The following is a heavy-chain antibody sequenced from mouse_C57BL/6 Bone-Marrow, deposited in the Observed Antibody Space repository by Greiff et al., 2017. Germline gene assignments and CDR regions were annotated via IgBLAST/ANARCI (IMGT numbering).Heavy chain of an antibody. CDR3: VGGDYYSNFPLDY. V-gene: IGHV1-58*01. CDR2: IYIGNGYT. D-gene: IGHD2-5*01. Sequence: VQLKQSGAELVRPGSSVKMSCKTSGYTFTSYGINWVKQRPGQGLEWIGYIYIGNGYTEYNEKFKGKATLTSDTSSSTAYMQLSSLTSEDSAIYFCVGGDYYSNFPLDYWGQGTTLTVSS. CDR1: GYTFTSYG. J-gene: IGHJ2*01.